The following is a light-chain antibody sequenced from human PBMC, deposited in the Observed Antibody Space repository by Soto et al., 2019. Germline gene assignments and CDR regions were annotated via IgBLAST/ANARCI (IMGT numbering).Light chain of an antibody. V-gene: IGLV2-14*01. CDR3: SSYTSSSTL. CDR1: SSDVGGYNY. Sequence: QSVLTQPASVSGSPGQSITISCTGTSSDVGGYNYVSWYQQHPGKAPKLMIYDVSNRPSGVSNRFSGSKSGNTASLTISGLQAEDEAEYYCSSYTSSSTLFGGGTQLTVL. J-gene: IGLJ2*01. CDR2: DVS.